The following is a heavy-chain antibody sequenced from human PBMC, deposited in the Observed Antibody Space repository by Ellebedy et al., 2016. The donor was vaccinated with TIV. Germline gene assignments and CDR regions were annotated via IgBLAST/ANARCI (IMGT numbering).Heavy chain of an antibody. Sequence: ASVKVSXKASGYTFTSYYMHWVRQAPGQGLEWMGWINPNSGGTNYAQKFQGWVTMTRDTSISTAYMELSRLRSDDTAVYYCARDPTEEVGDGYNMDGMDVWGQGTTVTVSS. V-gene: IGHV1-2*04. CDR1: GYTFTSYY. CDR2: INPNSGGT. CDR3: ARDPTEEVGDGYNMDGMDV. D-gene: IGHD5-24*01. J-gene: IGHJ6*02.